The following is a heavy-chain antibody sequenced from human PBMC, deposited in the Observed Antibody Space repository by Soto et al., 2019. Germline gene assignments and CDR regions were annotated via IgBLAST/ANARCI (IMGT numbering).Heavy chain of an antibody. V-gene: IGHV3-23*01. CDR3: VKRGRNWGAFDF. CDR2: IGGTDGDSDGVP. J-gene: IGHJ3*01. Sequence: VQLLESGGDLVQPWGSLRLSCVASGFILNNYAMSWVRQAPGKGLEWVSTIGGTDGDSDGVPWYEDSVKGRFTISRDRYANTLFLHMDNLRAEESALYYCVKRGRNWGAFDFWGQGTTVVVYS. CDR1: GFILNNYA. D-gene: IGHD7-27*01.